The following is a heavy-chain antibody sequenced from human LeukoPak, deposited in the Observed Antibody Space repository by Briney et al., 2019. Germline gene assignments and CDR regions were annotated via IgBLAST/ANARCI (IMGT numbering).Heavy chain of an antibody. J-gene: IGHJ3*02. D-gene: IGHD6-13*01. Sequence: SETLSLGCTVSGGSISSSSYSWSWIRQPAGKELEWIGRIYTSGSTNYNPSLKSRVTMSVDTSKNQFSLKLSSVTAADTAVYYCAREQQLPPEGAFDIWGQGTMVTVSS. V-gene: IGHV4-61*02. CDR2: IYTSGST. CDR1: GGSISSSSYS. CDR3: AREQQLPPEGAFDI.